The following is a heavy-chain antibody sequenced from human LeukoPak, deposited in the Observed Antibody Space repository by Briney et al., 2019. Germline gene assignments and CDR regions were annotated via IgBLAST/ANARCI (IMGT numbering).Heavy chain of an antibody. CDR3: ATTTHYYDSSVGY. V-gene: IGHV1-18*01. Sequence: ASVKVSCKASGYTFTSYGISWVRQAPGQGLEWMGWISAYNGNTNYAQKLQGRVTMTTDTSTSTAYMELSSLRSEDTAVYYCATTTHYYDSSVGYWGQGTLVTVSS. CDR2: ISAYNGNT. J-gene: IGHJ4*02. D-gene: IGHD3-22*01. CDR1: GYTFTSYG.